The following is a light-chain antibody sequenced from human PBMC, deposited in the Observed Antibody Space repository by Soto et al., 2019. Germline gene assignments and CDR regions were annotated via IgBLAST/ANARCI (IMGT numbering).Light chain of an antibody. CDR2: GAS. CDR3: QQYVSSGR. CDR1: QSVSSY. Sequence: ELVMTQSPATRSLSPGERATLSCRASQSVSSYLAWYQQKPGQAPRLFIYGASNRATGIPDRFSGSGSGTDFTLTISRLEPEDFAVYYSQQYVSSGRFGQGSKVDIK. V-gene: IGKV3-20*01. J-gene: IGKJ1*01.